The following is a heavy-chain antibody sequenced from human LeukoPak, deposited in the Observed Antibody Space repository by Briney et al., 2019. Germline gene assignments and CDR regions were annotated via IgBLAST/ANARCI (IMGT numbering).Heavy chain of an antibody. CDR1: GFTVSSNY. J-gene: IGHJ3*02. D-gene: IGHD3-22*01. CDR3: ARDFPYDSSGYYPDAFDI. V-gene: IGHV3-53*01. CDR2: IYSGGST. Sequence: GGSLRLSCAASGFTVSSNYMSWVRQAPGKGLEWVSVIYSGGSTYYADSVKGRFTISRDNSKNTLYLQMNSLRAEDTAVYYCARDFPYDSSGYYPDAFDIWGQGTMVTVSS.